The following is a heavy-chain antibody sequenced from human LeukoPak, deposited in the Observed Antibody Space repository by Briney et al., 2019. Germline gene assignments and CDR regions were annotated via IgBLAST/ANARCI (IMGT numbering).Heavy chain of an antibody. J-gene: IGHJ4*02. CDR3: AGLTSIG. D-gene: IGHD1-20*01. CDR1: GFTFSSYA. V-gene: IGHV3-30-3*01. CDR2: ISYDGSNK. Sequence: PGRSLRLSCAASGFTFSSYAMHWVRQAPGKGLEWVAVISYDGSNKYYADSVKGRFTISRDNSKNTLYLQMNSLRAEDTAVYYCAGLTSIGWGQGTLVTVSS.